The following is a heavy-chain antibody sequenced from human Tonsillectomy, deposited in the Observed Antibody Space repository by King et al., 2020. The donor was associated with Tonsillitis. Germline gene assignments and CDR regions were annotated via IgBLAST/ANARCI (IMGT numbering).Heavy chain of an antibody. J-gene: IGHJ4*02. CDR3: ARVARPGGYDLSFDS. D-gene: IGHD5-12*01. CDR2: IHYSGYT. Sequence: VQLQESGPGLVKPSQTLSLTCTVSSGPLSSGGYYWTWIRQHPGKGLEWIGYIHYSGYTYYNPSLKSRLTISIDTPKNHFSLELSSVTAAETAVYYCARVARPGGYDLSFDSGGQGTRSPSPQ. V-gene: IGHV4-31*03. CDR1: SGPLSSGGYY.